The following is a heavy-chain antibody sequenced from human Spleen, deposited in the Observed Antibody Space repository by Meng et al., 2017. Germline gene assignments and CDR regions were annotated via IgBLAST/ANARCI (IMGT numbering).Heavy chain of an antibody. V-gene: IGHV3-30*18. J-gene: IGHJ4*02. D-gene: IGHD4-17*01. CDR2: VSYDGSDQ. CDR1: GFTFNTYG. CDR3: AKESDFGIFDY. Sequence: QVQLVESGGGVVQPGGSLRLSCAASGFTFNTYGINWVRQSPGKGLEWVAVVSYDGSDQYYGDSVKGRFTISRDNSKNTVSLQMNSLRAGDTAVYYCAKESDFGIFDYWGQGALVTVSS.